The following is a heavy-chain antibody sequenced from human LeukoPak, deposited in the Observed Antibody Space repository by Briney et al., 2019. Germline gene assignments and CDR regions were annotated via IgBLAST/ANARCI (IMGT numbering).Heavy chain of an antibody. D-gene: IGHD3-10*01. V-gene: IGHV1-18*01. CDR3: ARDWGYGSGSYYPYNWFDP. CDR1: GYTFTSYG. Sequence: ASVKVSRKASGYTFTSYGISWVRQAPGQGLEWMGWISVYNGNTNYAQKLQGRVTMTTDTSTSTAYMELRSLRSDDTAVYYCARDWGYGSGSYYPYNWFDPWGQGTLVTVSS. CDR2: ISVYNGNT. J-gene: IGHJ5*02.